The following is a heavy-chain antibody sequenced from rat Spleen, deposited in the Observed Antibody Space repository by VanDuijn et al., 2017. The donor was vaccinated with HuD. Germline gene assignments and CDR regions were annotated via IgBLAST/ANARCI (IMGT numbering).Heavy chain of an antibody. J-gene: IGHJ3*01. CDR1: GFTFSDYY. CDR3: VNTYYGYWFGY. V-gene: IGHV5-29*01. CDR2: ISYDGSST. D-gene: IGHD1-9*01. Sequence: EVQLVEYDGGLVQPGRSLKLSCAASGFTFSDYYMAWVRQAPTKGLEWVATISYDGSSTYYRDSVKGRFTISRDNAKSTLYLQMGSLRSEDTATYSCVNTYYGYWFGYWGQGTLVTVSS.